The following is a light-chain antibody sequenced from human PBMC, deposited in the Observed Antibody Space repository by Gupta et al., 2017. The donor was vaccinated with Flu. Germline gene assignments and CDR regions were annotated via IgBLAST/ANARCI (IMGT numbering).Light chain of an antibody. CDR2: EVP. V-gene: IGKV2-30*01. CDR1: QSLVYRDGNTY. J-gene: IGKJ2*02. Sequence: DVVMTQSPLSLPVTLGQPASISCRSSQSLVYRDGNTYLNWFQQRPGQSPRRLIYEVPNRDSGVPDRFSGSGSGTDFTLKSSRGEAEDVGIYYGMQGKHPWTFGQGTKLEIK. CDR3: MQGKHPWT.